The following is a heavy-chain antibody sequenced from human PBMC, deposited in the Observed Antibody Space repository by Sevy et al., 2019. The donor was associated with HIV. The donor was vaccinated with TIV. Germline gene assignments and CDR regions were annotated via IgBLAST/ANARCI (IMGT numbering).Heavy chain of an antibody. Sequence: GGSLRLSCTASGFTFGDYAMSWVRQAPGKGLEWVGFIRSKAYGGITEYAASVKGRFTISRDDSKSIAYLQMNSLKTEDTAVYYCTRAPMTTVTTWYYYGMDVWGQGTTVTVSS. CDR2: IRSKAYGGIT. D-gene: IGHD4-17*01. CDR1: GFTFGDYA. CDR3: TRAPMTTVTTWYYYGMDV. J-gene: IGHJ6*02. V-gene: IGHV3-49*04.